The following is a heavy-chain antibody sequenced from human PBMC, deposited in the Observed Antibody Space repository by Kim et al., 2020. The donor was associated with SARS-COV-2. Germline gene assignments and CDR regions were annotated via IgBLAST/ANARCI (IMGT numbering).Heavy chain of an antibody. CDR1: GFTFRTYS. CDR3: AREVGTTGAFDV. CDR2: ISGSSRAI. D-gene: IGHD1-26*01. V-gene: IGHV3-48*02. Sequence: GGSLRLSCVASGFTFRTYSINWVRQAPGKGLEWLSYISGSSRAIYYKDSVRGRFTVSRDNAQNSVYLQMNSLRDEDTAVYYCAREVGTTGAFDVWGQGT. J-gene: IGHJ3*01.